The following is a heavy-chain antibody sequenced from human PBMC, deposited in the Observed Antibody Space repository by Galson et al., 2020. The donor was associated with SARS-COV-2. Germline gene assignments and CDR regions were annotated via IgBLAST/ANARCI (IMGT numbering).Heavy chain of an antibody. D-gene: IGHD3-22*01. J-gene: IGHJ2*01. CDR1: GYSVSTTNY. CDR2: VYPSGTT. V-gene: IGHV4-38-2*02. Sequence: SETLSLTCTVSGYSVSTTNYWGWVRQLPGRGLEWIGSVYPSGTTYYNPSLKSRVTISVDTSKNQFSLRLDSVTAADTALYYCARQGVNMICLVTFPCWYFELWGLGTLVTVSS. CDR3: ARQGVNMICLVTFPCWYFEL.